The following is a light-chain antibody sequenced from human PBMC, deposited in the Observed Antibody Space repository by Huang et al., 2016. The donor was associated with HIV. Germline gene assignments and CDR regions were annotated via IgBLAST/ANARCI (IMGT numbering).Light chain of an antibody. V-gene: IGKV1-16*01. CDR1: QDISNY. J-gene: IGKJ2*01. Sequence: DIQMTQSPSSLSASVGDRVTVTCWASQDISNYLAWFQQNPGKAPKSLIYSESTLQTGVPSRFSGSGSGTDFTLTISGLQPDDSATYYCHQYYSFPYTFGQGTKLDIK. CDR2: SES. CDR3: HQYYSFPYT.